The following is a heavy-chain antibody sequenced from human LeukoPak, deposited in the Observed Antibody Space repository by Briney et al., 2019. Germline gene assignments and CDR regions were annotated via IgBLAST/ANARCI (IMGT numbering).Heavy chain of an antibody. J-gene: IGHJ5*02. Sequence: SETLSLTCTVSGGSISSSSYYWGWIRQPPGKGLEWIGSIYYSGSTYYNPSLKSRVTISVDTSKNQFSLKLSSVTAADTAVYYCARDRSGSYYLHHNWFDPWGQGTLVTVSS. CDR1: GGSISSSSYY. D-gene: IGHD1-26*01. V-gene: IGHV4-39*02. CDR3: ARDRSGSYYLHHNWFDP. CDR2: IYYSGST.